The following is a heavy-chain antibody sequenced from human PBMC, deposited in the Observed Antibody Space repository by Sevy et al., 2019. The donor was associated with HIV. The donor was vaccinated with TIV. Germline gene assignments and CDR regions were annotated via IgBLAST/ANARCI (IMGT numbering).Heavy chain of an antibody. J-gene: IGHJ4*02. CDR2: ISDDGNNK. Sequence: GGSLRLSCTASGFAFSTYAMYWVSQAPGKGLEWVAVISDDGNNKDYADSVKGRFTVSRDNSKNTLYLQMYSLRAEDTAVYYCASHYYDTTGYYYPLDYWGQGTLVTVSS. D-gene: IGHD3-22*01. V-gene: IGHV3-30*04. CDR1: GFAFSTYA. CDR3: ASHYYDTTGYYYPLDY.